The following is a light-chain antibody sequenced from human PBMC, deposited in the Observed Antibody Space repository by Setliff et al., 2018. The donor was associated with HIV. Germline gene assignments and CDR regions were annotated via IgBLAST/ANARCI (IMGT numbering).Light chain of an antibody. CDR2: EVK. Sequence: QSALTQHASVPGSPGQAITKLCTGNNSDIGTYDLASWYQQHAGRARKLTIFEVKRRPSVVSNRFSGSKSGNTASLTISGLQAEDEATYFCSSYTGNDTFDVFRAEAKVTVL. J-gene: IGLJ1*01. V-gene: IGLV2-23*02. CDR3: SSYTGNDTFDV. CDR1: NSDIGTYDL.